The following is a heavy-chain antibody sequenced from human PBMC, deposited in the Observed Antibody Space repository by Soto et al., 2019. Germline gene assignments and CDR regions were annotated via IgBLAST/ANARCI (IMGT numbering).Heavy chain of an antibody. CDR2: MNPNSGNT. D-gene: IGHD3-3*01. V-gene: IGHV1-8*01. CDR3: ARGVSPFTIFGVVNHMDV. Sequence: ASVKVSCKASGYTFTRYDINWVRQATGRGLEWMGWMNPNSGNTGYAQKFQGRVTMTRNTSISTAYMELSSLRSEDTAVYYCARGVSPFTIFGVVNHMDVWGKGTTVTVS. J-gene: IGHJ6*03. CDR1: GYTFTRYD.